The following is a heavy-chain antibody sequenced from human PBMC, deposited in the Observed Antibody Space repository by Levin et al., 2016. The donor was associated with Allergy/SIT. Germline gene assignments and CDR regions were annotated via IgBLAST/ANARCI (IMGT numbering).Heavy chain of an antibody. J-gene: IGHJ4*02. CDR2: INPNSGGT. Sequence: WVRQAPGQGLEWMGWINPNSGGTNYAQKLQGWVTMTRDTSISTAYMELSRLRSDDTAVYYCARARPSYYYDSHLDYWGQGTLVTVSS. CDR3: ARARPSYYYDSHLDY. V-gene: IGHV1-2*04. D-gene: IGHD3-22*01.